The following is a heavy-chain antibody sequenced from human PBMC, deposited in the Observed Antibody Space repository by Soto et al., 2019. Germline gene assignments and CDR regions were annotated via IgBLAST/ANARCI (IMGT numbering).Heavy chain of an antibody. CDR3: ARDQRGVKYCTNGVCSDYYYYYGMDV. CDR1: GFTFSSSP. J-gene: IGHJ6*02. V-gene: IGHV3-23*01. D-gene: IGHD2-8*01. Sequence: PGGSLRLSCAASGFTFSSSPMTWVRQAPGKGLEWVSGISGNGSITYYVDSVKGRFTVSRDNAKNSLYLQMNSLRAEDTAVYYCARDQRGVKYCTNGVCSDYYYYYGMDVWGQGTTVTVSS. CDR2: ISGNGSIT.